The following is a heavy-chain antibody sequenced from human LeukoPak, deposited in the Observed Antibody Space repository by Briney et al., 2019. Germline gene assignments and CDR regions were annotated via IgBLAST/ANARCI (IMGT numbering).Heavy chain of an antibody. CDR2: IYYSGST. CDR1: GGSISSYY. D-gene: IGHD3-22*01. J-gene: IGHJ4*02. Sequence: SETLSLTCTVSGGSISSYYWSWIRQPPGKGLEWIGYIYYSGSTNYNPSLKSRVTISVDTSKNQFSLKLSSVTAADTAVYYCARGRRDYYDSSDYYRGLHFDYWGQGTLVTVSS. V-gene: IGHV4-59*01. CDR3: ARGRRDYYDSSDYYRGLHFDY.